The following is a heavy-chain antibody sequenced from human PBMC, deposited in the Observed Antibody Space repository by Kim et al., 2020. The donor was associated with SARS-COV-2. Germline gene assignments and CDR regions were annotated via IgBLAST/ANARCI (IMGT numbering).Heavy chain of an antibody. Sequence: GGSLRLSCAASGFTFSSYGMHWVRQAPGKGLEWVAVISYDGSNKYYADSVKGRFTISRDNSKNTLYLQMNSLRAEDTAVYYCARDEWCGERRRVFVYWGQGTLVTVSS. CDR3: ARDEWCGERRRVFVY. CDR2: ISYDGSNK. V-gene: IGHV3-30*03. D-gene: IGHD2-8*01. CDR1: GFTFSSYG. J-gene: IGHJ4*02.